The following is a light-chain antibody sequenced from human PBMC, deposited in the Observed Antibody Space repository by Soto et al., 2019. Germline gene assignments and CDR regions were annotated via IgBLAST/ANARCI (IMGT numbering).Light chain of an antibody. CDR1: SSDVGSNNL. J-gene: IGLJ3*02. CDR2: DVT. CDR3: CSYAATNTLV. V-gene: IGLV2-23*02. Sequence: QSALTQPASVSGSPGQSITISCTGTSSDVGSNNLVSWYQQHPGKAPKLMIYDVTKRPSGISNRFAGSKSDNTASLTISGLQAEDEADCYCCSYAATNTLVFGAGTKVTVL.